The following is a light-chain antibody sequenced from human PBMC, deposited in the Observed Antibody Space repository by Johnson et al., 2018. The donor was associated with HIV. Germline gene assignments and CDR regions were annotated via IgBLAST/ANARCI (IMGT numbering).Light chain of an antibody. CDR3: GAWDSRLSVCV. CDR2: ENY. Sequence: QSVLTQPPSVSAAPGQKVTISCSGSSSDMGNYAVSWYQQFPGAAPKLLIFENYKRPSGIPDRFSGSRSGTSATLAITGLQTGDEADYYCGAWDSRLSVCVFGPGTKVTVL. CDR1: SSDMGNYA. J-gene: IGLJ1*01. V-gene: IGLV1-51*02.